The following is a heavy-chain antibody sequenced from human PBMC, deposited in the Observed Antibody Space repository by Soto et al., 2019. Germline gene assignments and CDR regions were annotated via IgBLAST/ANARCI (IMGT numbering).Heavy chain of an antibody. CDR3: AKRTVGWYFDL. CDR2: ISGSGGST. D-gene: IGHD4-17*01. J-gene: IGHJ2*01. Sequence: EVQLLESGGGLVQPGGSLRLSCAASGFTFSSYAMSWVRQAPGMGLELVSAISGSGGSTYYADSVRGRLTISRDNSKNTLYLQMNSLRAEDTAVYYCAKRTVGWYFDLWGRGTLVTVSS. V-gene: IGHV3-23*01. CDR1: GFTFSSYA.